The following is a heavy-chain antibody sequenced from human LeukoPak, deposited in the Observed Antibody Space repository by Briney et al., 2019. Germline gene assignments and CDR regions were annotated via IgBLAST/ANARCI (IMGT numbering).Heavy chain of an antibody. V-gene: IGHV3-7*01. J-gene: IGHJ5*02. CDR1: GFTFSSYW. D-gene: IGHD2-15*01. CDR2: IKKDGSDK. Sequence: GGSLRLSCAASGFTFSSYWMSWVRQAPGKGLEWVANIKKDGSDKYYVDSVKGRFTISRDNARSSVYLQMNSLRVEDTAVYYCARGLGVVAASDNCFDPWGQGTLVIVSS. CDR3: ARGLGVVAASDNCFDP.